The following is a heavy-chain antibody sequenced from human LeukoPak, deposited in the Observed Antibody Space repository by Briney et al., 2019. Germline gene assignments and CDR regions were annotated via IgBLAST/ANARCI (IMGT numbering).Heavy chain of an antibody. CDR1: GASISSSHW. D-gene: IGHD3-10*01. V-gene: IGHV4-4*02. CDR3: ARGEEHGSGTVHFDY. Sequence: SETLSLTCAVSGASISSSHWWSWGRQPPRKGLEWIGEIYHGGSTNCNPSLKGRVTISVDRSNNQFSLRLTSVTAADTAVYYCARGEEHGSGTVHFDYWGQGTLVTVSS. J-gene: IGHJ4*02. CDR2: IYHGGST.